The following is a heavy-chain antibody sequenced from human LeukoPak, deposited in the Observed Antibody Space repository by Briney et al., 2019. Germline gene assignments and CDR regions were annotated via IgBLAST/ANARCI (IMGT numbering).Heavy chain of an antibody. D-gene: IGHD6-19*01. V-gene: IGHV4-59*08. CDR2: ISYSGST. CDR1: GGSISSNY. CDR3: ARRYSGGGGYLDY. Sequence: PSETLSLTCTVSGGSISSNYWSWIRQPPGKGLEWIGYISYSGSTNYNPSLESRVTISVDTSKNHFSLRLSSVTAADTAVYYCARRYSGGGGYLDYWGQGTLVTVSS. J-gene: IGHJ4*02.